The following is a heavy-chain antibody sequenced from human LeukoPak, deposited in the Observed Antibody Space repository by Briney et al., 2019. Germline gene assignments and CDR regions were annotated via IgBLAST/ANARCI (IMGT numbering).Heavy chain of an antibody. CDR1: GGSISSSSYY. CDR3: ARGHIAVAATVWFDR. J-gene: IGHJ5*02. V-gene: IGHV4-39*07. CDR2: IYYSGST. Sequence: KSSETLSLTCTVSGGSISSSSYYWGWIRQPPGKGLEWIASIYYSGSTYYNPSLKSRVTISVDTSKNQFSLKLSSVTAADTAVYYCARGHIAVAATVWFDRWGQGTLVTVSS. D-gene: IGHD6-19*01.